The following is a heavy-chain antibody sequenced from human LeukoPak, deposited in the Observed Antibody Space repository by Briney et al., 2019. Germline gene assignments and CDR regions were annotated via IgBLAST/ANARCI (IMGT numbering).Heavy chain of an antibody. CDR2: IFGDGNT. V-gene: IGHV3-53*01. J-gene: IGHJ3*02. Sequence: GGSLRLSCAASGFTVSGNYMSWVRQAPGKGLEWVSVIFGDGNTYYADSVKGRFTISRDNSKNSLYLQMNSLRAEDTAVYYCARDPTPYYYESSGYAFDIWGQGTMVTVSS. CDR3: ARDPTPYYYESSGYAFDI. CDR1: GFTVSGNY. D-gene: IGHD3-22*01.